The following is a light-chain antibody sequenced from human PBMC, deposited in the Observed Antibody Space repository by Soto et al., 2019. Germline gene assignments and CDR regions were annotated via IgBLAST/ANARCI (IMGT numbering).Light chain of an antibody. Sequence: PGESVTLSCRASQSVSNSHLAWYQQKPGQAPRLFIYGASRRATGIPDRFSGSGSGTDFTLTISRLQPEDFAVYSCQHYGNSLTFGGGTKVEIK. J-gene: IGKJ4*01. CDR3: QHYGNSLT. CDR1: QSVSNSH. V-gene: IGKV3-20*01. CDR2: GAS.